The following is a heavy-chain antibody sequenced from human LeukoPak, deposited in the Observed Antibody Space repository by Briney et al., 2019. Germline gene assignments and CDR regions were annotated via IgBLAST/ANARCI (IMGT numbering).Heavy chain of an antibody. D-gene: IGHD6-13*01. V-gene: IGHV1-69*05. J-gene: IGHJ5*02. CDR1: GGTFSSYA. CDR3: AGARLFPGIAAALRYNWFDP. Sequence: ASVKVSCKASGGTFSSYAISWVRQAPGQGLEWMGGIIPIFGTANYAQKFQGRVTITTDESTSTAYMELSSLRSEDTAVYYCAGARLFPGIAAALRYNWFDPWGQGTLVTVSS. CDR2: IIPIFGTA.